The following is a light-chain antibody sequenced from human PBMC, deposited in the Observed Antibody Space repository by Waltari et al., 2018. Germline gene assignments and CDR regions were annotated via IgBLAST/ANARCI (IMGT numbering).Light chain of an antibody. CDR3: NSRDTSGNHVV. CDR1: SLRSYY. V-gene: IGLV3-19*01. Sequence: SSELTQDPAVSVALGQTVRITCQGDSLRSYYASWYQQKPGQAPVFVIYGKNNRPSGIPDRFSGSTSGNTASLTISGAHAEDEADYYCNSRDTSGNHVVFGGGTKLTVL. CDR2: GKN. J-gene: IGLJ2*01.